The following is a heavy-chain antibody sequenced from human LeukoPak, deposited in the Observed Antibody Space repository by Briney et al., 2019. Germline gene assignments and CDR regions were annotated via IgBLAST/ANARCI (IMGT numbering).Heavy chain of an antibody. J-gene: IGHJ4*02. CDR3: ARELNWNLDY. Sequence: GGSLRLSCAASGFTFSSYSMNWVRQAPGKGLEWVSSISSSSSYIYYADSVKGRFTISRDNTKNSLYLQMNSLRAEDTAVYYCARELNWNLDYWGQGTLVTVSS. V-gene: IGHV3-21*04. CDR1: GFTFSSYS. D-gene: IGHD1-1*01. CDR2: ISSSSSYI.